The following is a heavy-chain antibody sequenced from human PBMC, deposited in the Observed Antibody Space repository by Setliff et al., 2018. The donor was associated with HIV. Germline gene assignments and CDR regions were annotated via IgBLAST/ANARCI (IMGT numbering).Heavy chain of an antibody. CDR3: ARSSRGSLRDLDY. Sequence: SETLSLTCTVSGGSISNYYWSWIRQPPGKGLEWIGCGYYSGITHYDPSLKSRVSVSVDASKNQFSLRLNSVTVADTAVYFFARSSRGSLRDLDYWGPGTLVTVS. J-gene: IGHJ4*02. V-gene: IGHV4-59*08. CDR2: GYYSGIT. CDR1: GGSISNYY. D-gene: IGHD2-21*02.